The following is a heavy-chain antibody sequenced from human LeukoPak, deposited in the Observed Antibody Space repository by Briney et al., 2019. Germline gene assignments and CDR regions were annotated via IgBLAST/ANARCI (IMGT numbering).Heavy chain of an antibody. D-gene: IGHD5-24*01. CDR3: AREQRTFDY. CDR2: FGTRSTSI. CDR1: GFTFSGYS. Sequence: GGSLRLSCTASGFTFSGYSMNWIRQAPGKGLEWVSSFGTRSTSIYHAGSVKGRFAISRDDAKNSLYLQMSSLRAEDTAVYYCAREQRTFDYWGQGILVTVSS. V-gene: IGHV3-21*04. J-gene: IGHJ4*02.